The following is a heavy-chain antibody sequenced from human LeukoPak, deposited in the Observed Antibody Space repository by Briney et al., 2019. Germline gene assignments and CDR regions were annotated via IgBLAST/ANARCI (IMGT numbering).Heavy chain of an antibody. Sequence: GGSLRLSCTASGFPFSTYWLSWVRQAPGKGLEWVANINQDGSGEYYAGSVKGRFTIARDNAKNSLYLQMNSLRAEDTAVYYCARDDDVWSGWGHWGRGTLVTVSS. D-gene: IGHD3-3*01. V-gene: IGHV3-7*01. J-gene: IGHJ4*02. CDR1: GFPFSTYW. CDR2: INQDGSGE. CDR3: ARDDDVWSGWGH.